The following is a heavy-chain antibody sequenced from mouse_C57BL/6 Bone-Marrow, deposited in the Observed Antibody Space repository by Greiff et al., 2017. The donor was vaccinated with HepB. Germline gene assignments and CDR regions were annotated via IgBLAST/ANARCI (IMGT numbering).Heavy chain of an antibody. Sequence: VQLKESGPELVKPGASVKMSCKASGYTFTDYNMHWVKQSHGKSLEWIGYINPNNGGTSYNQKFKGKATLTVNKSSSTAYMELRSLTSEDSAVYYCARGGLPHFDYWGQGTTLTVSS. V-gene: IGHV1-22*01. CDR1: GYTFTDYN. CDR3: ARGGLPHFDY. D-gene: IGHD2-4*01. CDR2: INPNNGGT. J-gene: IGHJ2*01.